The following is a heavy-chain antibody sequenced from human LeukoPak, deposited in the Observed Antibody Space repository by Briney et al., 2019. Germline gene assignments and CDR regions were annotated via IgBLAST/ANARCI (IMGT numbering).Heavy chain of an antibody. D-gene: IGHD1-7*01. J-gene: IGHJ5*02. CDR2: ISWDARDI. Sequence: GRSLRLSCAASGFTFDVYAMHWVRHVPGKGLEWVSGISWDARDIAYADSVMGRFTISRDNAKNSLYLQMYSLRAEDTAFYYCAKDNLAGIIGTSHCFDHWGQGTLVTVSS. CDR1: GFTFDVYA. CDR3: AKDNLAGIIGTSHCFDH. V-gene: IGHV3-9*01.